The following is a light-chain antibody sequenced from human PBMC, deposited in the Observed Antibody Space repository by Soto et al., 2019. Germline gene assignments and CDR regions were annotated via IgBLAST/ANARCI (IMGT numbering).Light chain of an antibody. V-gene: IGLV1-40*01. CDR3: QFYDSSLSGSV. CDR1: SSNIGAGYD. Sequence: QSVLTQPPSVSGAPGQRVTISCTGSSSNIGAGYDVHWYQQLPGTAPKLLIYGNSDRPSGVPDRFSGSKSGTSASLAITGLQAEDEADYYCQFYDSSLSGSVFGPGTKLTVL. CDR2: GNS. J-gene: IGLJ1*01.